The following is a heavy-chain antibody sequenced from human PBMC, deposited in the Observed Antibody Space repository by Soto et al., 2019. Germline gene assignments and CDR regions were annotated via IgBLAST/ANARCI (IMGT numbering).Heavy chain of an antibody. Sequence: VASVKVSCKASGDTFTSYDINWVRQATGQGLECMGWMNPNSGNTGYAQKFQGRVTMTRNTSISTAYMELSSLRSEDTAVYYCARGGVLWFGELSGDWFDPWGQGTLVTVSS. V-gene: IGHV1-8*01. CDR2: MNPNSGNT. J-gene: IGHJ5*02. CDR3: ARGGVLWFGELSGDWFDP. CDR1: GDTFTSYD. D-gene: IGHD3-10*01.